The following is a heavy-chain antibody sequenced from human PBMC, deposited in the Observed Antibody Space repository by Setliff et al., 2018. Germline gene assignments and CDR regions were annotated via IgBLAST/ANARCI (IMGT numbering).Heavy chain of an antibody. J-gene: IGHJ4*02. D-gene: IGHD2-2*01. Sequence: PSETLSLTCTVSRGSISSHYWSWIRQPPGKGLEWIGSIYYSGSTNYNSSLKSRVTISLDTSKNQFSLKLSSVTAADTAVYYCARVPKEYQLLLYFDYWGQGTLVTVS. CDR2: IYYSGST. CDR3: ARVPKEYQLLLYFDY. CDR1: RGSISSHY. V-gene: IGHV4-59*11.